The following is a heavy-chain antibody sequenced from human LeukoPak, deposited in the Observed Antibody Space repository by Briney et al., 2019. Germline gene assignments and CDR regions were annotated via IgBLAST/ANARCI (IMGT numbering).Heavy chain of an antibody. V-gene: IGHV3-23*01. J-gene: IGHJ3*02. CDR3: AKGAPGYHHAFDI. CDR1: GFAFTSYA. Sequence: GGSLRLSCAASGFAFTSYAMSWVRQAPGKGLEWVSAISPSGGSTYYADSVKGRFTISRDNSKNTLYLQMNSLRAEDTAVYYCAKGAPGYHHAFDIWGQGTMVTVSS. CDR2: ISPSGGST. D-gene: IGHD3-16*02.